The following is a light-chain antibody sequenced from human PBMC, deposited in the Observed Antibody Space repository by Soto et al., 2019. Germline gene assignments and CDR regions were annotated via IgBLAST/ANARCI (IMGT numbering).Light chain of an antibody. J-gene: IGKJ1*01. CDR2: DTS. Sequence: EIVLTQSPASLSLSPGERATLSCRASQSVDSFLAWYQQKPGRTPRLLIYDTSNRATGIPARFSGSGSGTDFTLTISRLEPEDFAVYYCQQYNNWPLTFGQGTKVEIK. CDR3: QQYNNWPLT. V-gene: IGKV3-11*01. CDR1: QSVDSF.